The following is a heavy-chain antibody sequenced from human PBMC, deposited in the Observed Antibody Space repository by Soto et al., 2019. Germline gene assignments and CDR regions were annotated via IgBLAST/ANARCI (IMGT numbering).Heavy chain of an antibody. CDR3: AKDSPLSSYCGGDCYEPDAFDI. CDR2: ISGSGGST. D-gene: IGHD2-21*01. CDR1: GFTFSSYA. Sequence: GGSLRLSCAASGFTFSSYAMSWVRQAPGKGLEWVSAISGSGGSTYYADSVKGRFTISRDNAKNTLYLQMNSLRAEDTGVYYCAKDSPLSSYCGGDCYEPDAFDIWGQGTMVTVSS. J-gene: IGHJ3*02. V-gene: IGHV3-23*01.